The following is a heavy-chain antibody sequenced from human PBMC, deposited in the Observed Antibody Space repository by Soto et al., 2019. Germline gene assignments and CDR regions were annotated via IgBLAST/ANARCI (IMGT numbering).Heavy chain of an antibody. Sequence: ASVKVSCKASGYTFTGYYMHWVRQAPGQGLEWMGWINPNSGGTNYAQKFQGWVTMTRDTSISTAYMELSRLRSDDTAVYYCARAPEFCSSTSCYPDQYAEYFQHWGQGTLVTVSS. D-gene: IGHD2-2*01. CDR3: ARAPEFCSSTSCYPDQYAEYFQH. CDR2: INPNSGGT. CDR1: GYTFTGYY. V-gene: IGHV1-2*04. J-gene: IGHJ1*01.